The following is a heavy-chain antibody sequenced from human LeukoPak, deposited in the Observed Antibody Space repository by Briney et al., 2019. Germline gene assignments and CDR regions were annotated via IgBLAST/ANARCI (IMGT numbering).Heavy chain of an antibody. CDR3: ARGDSSGWYYFDY. J-gene: IGHJ4*02. D-gene: IGHD6-19*01. V-gene: IGHV4-31*03. CDR1: GGSISSGGYY. Sequence: SQTLSLTYTVSGGSISSGGYYWSWIRQHPGKGLEWIGYIYYSGSTYYNPSLKSRVTISVDTSKNQFSLKLSSVTAADTAVYYCARGDSSGWYYFDYWGQGTLVTVSS. CDR2: IYYSGST.